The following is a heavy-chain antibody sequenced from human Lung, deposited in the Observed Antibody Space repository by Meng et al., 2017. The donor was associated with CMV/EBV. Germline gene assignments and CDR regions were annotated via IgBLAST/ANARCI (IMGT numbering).Heavy chain of an antibody. V-gene: IGHV3-21*01. Sequence: YRVNCVRHTAGEGLRWVSGIGIGSSSILYAGSVKGRFTLSRDDAESSLYLQKSSMRAEDTAVYYCAGTSLEGHYYDSSGYYGNWFDPWGQGTLVTVSS. CDR3: AGTSLEGHYYDSSGYYGNWFDP. CDR2: IGIGSSSI. J-gene: IGHJ5*02. CDR1: YR. D-gene: IGHD3-22*01.